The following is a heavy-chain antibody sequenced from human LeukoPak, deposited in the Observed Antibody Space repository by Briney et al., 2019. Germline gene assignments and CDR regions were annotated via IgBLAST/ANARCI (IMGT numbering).Heavy chain of an antibody. CDR1: GFTSSSYA. D-gene: IGHD6-19*01. Sequence: PGGSLRLSCAASGFTSSSYAMSWVRQAPGKGLEWVSAISGSGGSTYYADSVKGRFTISRNNSKNTLYLQMNSLRAEDTAVYYCAKDKGDSSGWLYYFDYWGQGTLVTVSS. V-gene: IGHV3-23*01. J-gene: IGHJ4*02. CDR3: AKDKGDSSGWLYYFDY. CDR2: ISGSGGST.